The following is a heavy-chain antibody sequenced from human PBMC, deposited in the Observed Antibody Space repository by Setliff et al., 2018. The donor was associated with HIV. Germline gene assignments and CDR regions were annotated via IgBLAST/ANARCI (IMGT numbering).Heavy chain of an antibody. Sequence: SQTLSLTCRVSGASITSGSFYWAWIRKPAGKGLEWIGHTYTNERLNYNPSLQSRVAISMDTSRNRFSLTLSSVTAADTAVYFCAREDMSHWSGFLYESSWFDTWGRGILVT. CDR3: AREDMSHWSGFLYESSWFDT. J-gene: IGHJ5*02. V-gene: IGHV4-61*09. D-gene: IGHD3-3*01. CDR2: TYTNERL. CDR1: GASITSGSFY.